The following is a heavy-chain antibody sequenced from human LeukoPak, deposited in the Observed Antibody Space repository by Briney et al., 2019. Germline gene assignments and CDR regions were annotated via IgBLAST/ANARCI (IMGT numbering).Heavy chain of an antibody. D-gene: IGHD1-26*01. V-gene: IGHV3-7*03. CDR1: GFTFSSYW. Sequence: GSLRLSCVASGFTFSSYWMGWVRQAPGKGLEWVANIQQDGSEIFYVDSVRGRFTISRDNAKNSLYLQMNSLRAEDTALYYCARPTFLGSSYPDFDYWGQGTLVTVSS. CDR2: IQQDGSEI. CDR3: ARPTFLGSSYPDFDY. J-gene: IGHJ4*02.